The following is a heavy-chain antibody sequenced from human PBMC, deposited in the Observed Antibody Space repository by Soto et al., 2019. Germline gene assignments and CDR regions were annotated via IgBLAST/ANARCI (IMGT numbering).Heavy chain of an antibody. CDR3: AREQIRYFDWLAYAFDI. D-gene: IGHD3-9*01. J-gene: IGHJ3*02. CDR1: GFTFSSYG. V-gene: IGHV3-33*01. Sequence: GGSLRLSCAASGFTFSSYGMHWVRQAPGKGLEWVAVIWYDGSNKYYADSVKGRFTISRDNSKNTLYLQMNSLRAEDTAAYYCAREQIRYFDWLAYAFDIWGQGTMVTVSS. CDR2: IWYDGSNK.